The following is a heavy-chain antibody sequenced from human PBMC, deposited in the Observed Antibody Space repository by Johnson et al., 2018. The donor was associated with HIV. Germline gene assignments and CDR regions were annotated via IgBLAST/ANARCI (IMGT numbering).Heavy chain of an antibody. CDR1: GFTVSGNY. CDR3: ARGGVLHDAFDI. CDR2: IYSDEST. J-gene: IGHJ3*02. D-gene: IGHD3-3*01. Sequence: EVQLVESGGGLVQPGGSLRLSCGASGFTVSGNYMNWVRQAPGKGLEWVSVIYSDESTYYADSVQGRFTLSRDNSQNMVYLQMNSLRAEDTAVYYCARGGVLHDAFDIWGQGTMVTLSS. V-gene: IGHV3-66*01.